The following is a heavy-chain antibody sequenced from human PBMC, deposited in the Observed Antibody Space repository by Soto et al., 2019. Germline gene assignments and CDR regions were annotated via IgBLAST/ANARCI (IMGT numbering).Heavy chain of an antibody. CDR2: IYYSGST. J-gene: IGHJ4*02. Sequence: SETLSLTCAVSGGSLSRSSYYWGWIRQPPGKGLEWIGYIYYSGSTIYTPSLKSGVTISVDTSKNQFSLKLSSVTAADTAVYYCAKHPGDSSGWYGYFDYWGQGTLVTVSS. D-gene: IGHD6-19*01. CDR1: GGSLSRSSYY. V-gene: IGHV4-61*05. CDR3: AKHPGDSSGWYGYFDY.